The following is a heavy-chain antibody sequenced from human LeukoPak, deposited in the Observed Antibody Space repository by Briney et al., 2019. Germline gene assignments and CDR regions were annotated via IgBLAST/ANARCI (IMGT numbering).Heavy chain of an antibody. CDR3: ARLVGYYYYYMDV. V-gene: IGHV4-39*01. CDR2: ISYGGTT. CDR1: GGSISSSTYY. D-gene: IGHD2-15*01. J-gene: IGHJ6*03. Sequence: SETLSLTCTVSGGSISSSTYYWGWIRQPPGKGLEWIGSISYGGTTYYNPSLNSRVTISVDTSKNQFSLRLSSVPAADTAVYYCARLVGYYYYYMDVWGKGTTVTVSS.